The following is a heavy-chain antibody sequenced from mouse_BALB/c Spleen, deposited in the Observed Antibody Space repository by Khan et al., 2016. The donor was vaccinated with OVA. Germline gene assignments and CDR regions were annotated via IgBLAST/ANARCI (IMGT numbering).Heavy chain of an antibody. CDR1: GFPFSNFA. CDR2: ISSAGTYT. Sequence: EVELVESGGGLVKPGGSLSLSCSFSGFPFSNFAMSWVRQPPEKRLEGVATISSAGTYTYYPDSVKGRFTISRDNAKKTLYLQLNSLRSEDTALYSCAAGTSAWFAYWGQGTLVTVSA. D-gene: IGHD6-1*01. V-gene: IGHV5-9-1*01. CDR3: AAGTSAWFAY. J-gene: IGHJ3*01.